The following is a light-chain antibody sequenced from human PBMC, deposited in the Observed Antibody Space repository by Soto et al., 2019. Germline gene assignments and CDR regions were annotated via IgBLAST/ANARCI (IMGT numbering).Light chain of an antibody. CDR2: DAS. J-gene: IGKJ1*01. CDR3: QQYASAPLT. V-gene: IGKV3-20*01. Sequence: EIVLTHSPDTLSLSPGERATLSCRASLTVTNNYLSWYQQKAGHAPRLVIYDASTRATGIPDRFSASGSETDFTLTISRLEPEDFAVYFCQQYASAPLTFGQGTKVEVK. CDR1: LTVTNNY.